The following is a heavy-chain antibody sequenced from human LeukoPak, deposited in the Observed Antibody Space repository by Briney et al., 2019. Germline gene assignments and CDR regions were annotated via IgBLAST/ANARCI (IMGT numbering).Heavy chain of an antibody. CDR1: EFTFGDYG. CDR2: IRSKAYGGTT. Sequence: GGSLRLSCLGSEFTFGDYGLTWVRQAPGKGLEWVGFIRSKAYGGTTEYAASVKGRFTISRDDSKGVAYLQMSSLKSEDTAVYYCGRVLYGSGTFTLYYDHYYMDVWGKGTAVAISS. V-gene: IGHV3-49*04. J-gene: IGHJ6*03. CDR3: GRVLYGSGTFTLYYDHYYMDV. D-gene: IGHD3-10*01.